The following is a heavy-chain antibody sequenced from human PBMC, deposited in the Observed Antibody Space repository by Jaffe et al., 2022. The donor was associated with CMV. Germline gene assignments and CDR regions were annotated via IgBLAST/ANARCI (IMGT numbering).Heavy chain of an antibody. Sequence: QVQLVQSGAEVKKPGSSVKVSCKASGGTFSSYAISWVRQAPGQGLEWMGGIIPIFGTANYAQKFQGRVTITADESTSTAYMELSSLRSEDTAVYYCARAARLPGRFLEWLPPYYFDYWGQGTLVTVSS. V-gene: IGHV1-69*01. CDR2: IIPIFGTA. D-gene: IGHD3-3*01. CDR1: GGTFSSYA. CDR3: ARAARLPGRFLEWLPPYYFDY. J-gene: IGHJ4*02.